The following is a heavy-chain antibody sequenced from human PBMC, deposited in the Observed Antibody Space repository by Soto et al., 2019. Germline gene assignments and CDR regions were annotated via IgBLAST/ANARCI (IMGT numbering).Heavy chain of an antibody. CDR2: IYYSGST. CDR3: ARGGGPQVPQWLVSKNWFYP. D-gene: IGHD6-19*01. J-gene: IGHJ5*02. CDR1: GGSISSGGYY. V-gene: IGHV4-31*03. Sequence: SETLSLTCTVSGGSISSGGYYWSWIRQHPGKGLEWIGYIYYSGSTYYNPSLKSRVTISVDTSKNQFSLKLSSVTAADTAVYYCARGGGPQVPQWLVSKNWFYPWGQGTLVTVSS.